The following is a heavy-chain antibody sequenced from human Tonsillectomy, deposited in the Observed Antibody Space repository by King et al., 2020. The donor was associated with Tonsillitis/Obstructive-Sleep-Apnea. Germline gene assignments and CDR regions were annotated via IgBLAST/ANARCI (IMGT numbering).Heavy chain of an antibody. CDR3: VRAYSDSSGSHLDY. J-gene: IGHJ4*02. CDR1: GYTFTRYA. CDR2: INTSNENP. D-gene: IGHD3-22*01. Sequence: QLVQSGSELKKPGASVKVSCKASGYTFTRYAIHWVRQAPGQGLKCMGWINTSNENPRNAQGFRGRFVFSLDTSVSTAYLQINSLEAEDTAVYYCVRAYSDSSGSHLDYWGQGTLVTVSS. V-gene: IGHV7-4-1*02.